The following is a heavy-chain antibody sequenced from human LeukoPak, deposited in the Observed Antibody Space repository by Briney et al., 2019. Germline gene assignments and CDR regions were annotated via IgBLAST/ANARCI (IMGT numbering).Heavy chain of an antibody. CDR1: GLFSDYW. J-gene: IGHJ4*02. CDR2: INNYGSST. D-gene: IGHD3-22*01. CDR3: ARVGRSFDSSGPFDY. V-gene: IGHV3-74*01. Sequence: GGSLRLSCAASGLFSDYWMHWVRQAPGKGLVWVSRINNYGSSTSYADSVKGRFTISRDNAKNTLYLQMNSLRAEDTAVYYCARVGRSFDSSGPFDYWGQGTLVTVSS.